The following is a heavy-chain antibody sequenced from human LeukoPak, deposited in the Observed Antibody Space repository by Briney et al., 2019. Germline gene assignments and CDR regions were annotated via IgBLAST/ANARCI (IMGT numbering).Heavy chain of an antibody. CDR2: IYYSGST. V-gene: IGHV4-39*01. CDR3: ARQGITGTTWYWWFDP. CDR1: GGSISSSSYY. D-gene: IGHD1-7*01. Sequence: PSQTLSLTCTVSGGSISSSSYYWGWIRQPPGKGLEWIGSIYYSGSTYYNPSLKSRVTISVDTSKNQFSLKLSSVTAADTAVYYCARQGITGTTWYWWFDPWGQGTLVTVSS. J-gene: IGHJ5*02.